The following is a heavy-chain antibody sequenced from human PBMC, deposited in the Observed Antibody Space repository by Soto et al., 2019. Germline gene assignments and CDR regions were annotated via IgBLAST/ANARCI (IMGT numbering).Heavy chain of an antibody. CDR3: AFKGTFHSHY. CDR2: ISTSGDRP. D-gene: IGHD3-10*01. CDR1: GFTFSGYA. J-gene: IGHJ4*01. Sequence: LRLSCAGSGFTFSGYAMTWVRQAPGKGLEWVSVISTSGDRPDYADSVKGRFTISRDNSKNMLYLQMNSLRVEDTAIYYRAFKGTFHSHYWGHGTPVTVSS. V-gene: IGHV3-23*01.